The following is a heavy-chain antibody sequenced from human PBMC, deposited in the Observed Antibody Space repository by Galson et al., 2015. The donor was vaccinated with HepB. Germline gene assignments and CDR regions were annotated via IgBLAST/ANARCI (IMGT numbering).Heavy chain of an antibody. J-gene: IGHJ4*02. CDR2: ISGSGGSI. D-gene: IGHD6-6*01. Sequence: SLRLSCAASGFTFSSYAMSWVRQAPGKGLEWVSAISGSGGSIGYADSVKGRFTISRDNAKNSLYLQMNSLRAEDTALYYCAKGSIAARRTDYYFDYWGQGTLVTVSS. CDR3: AKGSIAARRTDYYFDY. V-gene: IGHV3-23*01. CDR1: GFTFSSYA.